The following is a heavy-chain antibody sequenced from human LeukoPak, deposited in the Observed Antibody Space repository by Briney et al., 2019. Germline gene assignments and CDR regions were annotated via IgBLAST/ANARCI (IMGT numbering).Heavy chain of an antibody. CDR3: ARKLNVDTTMVSQDY. CDR1: GLTFSTYW. CDR2: IKQDGSEK. Sequence: GGSLRLSCATSGLTFSTYWMTWVRQAPGKGLEWVANIKQDGSEKYYVDSVKGRFNISRDNAKSSLYLQMNSLRVEDTAVYFCARKLNVDTTMVSQDYWGQGALVTVSS. V-gene: IGHV3-7*01. D-gene: IGHD5-18*01. J-gene: IGHJ4*02.